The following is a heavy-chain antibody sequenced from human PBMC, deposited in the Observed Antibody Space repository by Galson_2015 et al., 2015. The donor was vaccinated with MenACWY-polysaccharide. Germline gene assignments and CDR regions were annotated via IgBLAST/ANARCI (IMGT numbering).Heavy chain of an antibody. V-gene: IGHV1-2*02. D-gene: IGHD6-19*01. Sequence: KVSCKASGYTFSDCYIHWVRQAPGQGLEWMGWINPNGGGTNYEQKYQARVTMTRDTSTNTAYMELSRLSSDDTAVYYCTRGGGRYYVDYWGQGTLVTVSS. CDR3: TRGGGRYYVDY. J-gene: IGHJ4*02. CDR1: GYTFSDCY. CDR2: INPNGGGT.